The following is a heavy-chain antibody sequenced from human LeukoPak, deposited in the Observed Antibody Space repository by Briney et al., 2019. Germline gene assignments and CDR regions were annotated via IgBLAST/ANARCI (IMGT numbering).Heavy chain of an antibody. V-gene: IGHV4-39*07. J-gene: IGHJ4*02. Sequence: SETLSLTCSVSGASISSTSYYWGWLRRPPGKGLEWIGSISYSGTTFYSPSLESRVTISADTSKNQFSLKLSSVTATDTAVYYCARIGVRSVIIFGVFDYWGQGTLVTVSS. D-gene: IGHD3-10*01. CDR2: ISYSGTT. CDR3: ARIGVRSVIIFGVFDY. CDR1: GASISSTSYY.